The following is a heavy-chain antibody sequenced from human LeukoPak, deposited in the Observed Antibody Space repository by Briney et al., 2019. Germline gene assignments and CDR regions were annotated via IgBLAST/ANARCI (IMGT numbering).Heavy chain of an antibody. CDR3: ARAPQEYYDILTGYYTLDAFDI. J-gene: IGHJ3*02. CDR1: GGSISSYY. D-gene: IGHD3-9*01. V-gene: IGHV4-4*07. CDR2: IYTSGST. Sequence: SETLSLTCTVSGGSISSYYWSWIRQPAGKGLEWIGRIYTSGSTNYSPSLKSRVTMSVDTSKNQFSLKLSSVTAADTAVYYCARAPQEYYDILTGYYTLDAFDIWGQGTMVTVSS.